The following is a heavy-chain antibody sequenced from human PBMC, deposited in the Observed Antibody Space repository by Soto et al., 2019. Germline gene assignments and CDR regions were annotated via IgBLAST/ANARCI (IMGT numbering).Heavy chain of an antibody. V-gene: IGHV3-23*01. Sequence: GGSLRLSCAASGFTFSSYAMSWVRQAPGKGLEWVSAISGSGGSTYYADSVKGRFTISRDNSKNTLYLQMNSLRAEDTAVYYCAKISGLDYYDSSGYYQYYFDYWGQGTLVTVSS. CDR3: AKISGLDYYDSSGYYQYYFDY. CDR1: GFTFSSYA. D-gene: IGHD3-22*01. J-gene: IGHJ4*02. CDR2: ISGSGGST.